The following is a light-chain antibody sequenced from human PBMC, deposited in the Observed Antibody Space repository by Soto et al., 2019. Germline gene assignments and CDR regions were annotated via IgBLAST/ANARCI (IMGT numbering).Light chain of an antibody. CDR2: DAS. CDR3: QQYNNWPAIT. CDR1: QSISIN. V-gene: IGKV3-15*01. J-gene: IGKJ5*01. Sequence: EIVMAQSPATLSVSPGERATLSCRASQSISINLAWYQQKPGQPLRLLIYDASTRATGVPARFSGSGSGTEFTLTISSLHSEDFAVYYCQQYNNWPAITFGQGTRLEIK.